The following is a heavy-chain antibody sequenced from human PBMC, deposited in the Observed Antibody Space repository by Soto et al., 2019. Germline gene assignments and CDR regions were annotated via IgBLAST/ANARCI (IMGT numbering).Heavy chain of an antibody. J-gene: IGHJ5*01. CDR2: SRNKANSYTT. CDR1: GFTLSDHF. CDR3: VRGYNSFDS. V-gene: IGHV3-72*01. Sequence: EVQLVESGGGLVQPGGSLTLSCAASGFTLSDHFMDWVRQAPGKGLEWIGRSRNKANSYTTEYAASVRGRFTVSRDDSEPSLYLQMNSLKTEDTAVYYCVRGYNSFDSWGQGSLVTVSS.